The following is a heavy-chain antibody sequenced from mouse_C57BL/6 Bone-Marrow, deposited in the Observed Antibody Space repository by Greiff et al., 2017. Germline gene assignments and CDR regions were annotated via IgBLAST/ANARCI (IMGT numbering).Heavy chain of an antibody. J-gene: IGHJ1*03. CDR1: GYAFSSSW. Sequence: QVQLQQSGPELVKPGASVKISCKASGYAFSSSWMNWVKQRPGQGLEWIGRIYPGDGDTNYNGKFKGKATLTADKSSSTAYMQLSSLTSEDSAVYFCARRLGRGYFDVWGTGTTVTVSS. CDR2: IYPGDGDT. CDR3: ARRLGRGYFDV. V-gene: IGHV1-82*01. D-gene: IGHD4-1*01.